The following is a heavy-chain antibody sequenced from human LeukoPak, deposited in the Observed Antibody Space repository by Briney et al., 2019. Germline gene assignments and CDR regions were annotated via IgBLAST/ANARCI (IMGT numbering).Heavy chain of an antibody. CDR3: ARHPIAGRGAYDWSDP. V-gene: IGHV5-51*01. D-gene: IGHD6-13*01. Sequence: GESLKISCQVSGYSFTSYWIAWVRQMPGKGLEWMGIIYPGDSNTRYSPSFQGQVTISVDTSINTAYLQWISLRGSETAMYYCARHPIAGRGAYDWSDPWGQGTLVTVSS. CDR1: GYSFTSYW. J-gene: IGHJ5*02. CDR2: IYPGDSNT.